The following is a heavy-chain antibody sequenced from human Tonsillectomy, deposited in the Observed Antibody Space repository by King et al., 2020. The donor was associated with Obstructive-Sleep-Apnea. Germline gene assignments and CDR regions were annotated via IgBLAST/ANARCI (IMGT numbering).Heavy chain of an antibody. CDR2: ISGSGGST. CDR3: AKGYCSSTSCYGDYYGMDV. D-gene: IGHD2-2*01. CDR1: GFTFSSYA. J-gene: IGHJ6*02. V-gene: IGHV3-23*04. Sequence: VQLVESGGGLVQPGGSLRLSCAASGFTFSSYAMSWVRQAPGKGLEWVSAISGSGGSTYYADSVKGRFTLSRDNSKNTLYLQMNSLRAEDTAVYYCAKGYCSSTSCYGDYYGMDVWGQGTTVTVSS.